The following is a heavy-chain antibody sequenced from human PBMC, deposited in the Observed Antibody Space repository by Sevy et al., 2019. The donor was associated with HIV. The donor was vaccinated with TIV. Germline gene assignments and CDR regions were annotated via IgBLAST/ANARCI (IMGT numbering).Heavy chain of an antibody. V-gene: IGHV1-69*13. D-gene: IGHD2-15*01. CDR3: ASTGCSGGSCYSGLDYGMDV. J-gene: IGHJ6*02. CDR1: GGTFSSYA. CDR2: IIPIFGTA. Sequence: ASVKVSCKASGGTFSSYAISWVRQAPGQGLEWMGGIIPIFGTANYAQKFQGRVTITADESTSTAYTELSSLRSEDTAVYYCASTGCSGGSCYSGLDYGMDVWGQGTTVTVSS.